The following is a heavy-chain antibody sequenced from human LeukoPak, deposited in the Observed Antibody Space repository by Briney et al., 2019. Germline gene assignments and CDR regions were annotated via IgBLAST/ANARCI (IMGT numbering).Heavy chain of an antibody. D-gene: IGHD3-22*01. CDR1: GGSFSSYY. CDR2: INHSGST. Sequence: NPSETLSLTCAVYGGSFSSYYWTWIRQPPGKGLEWIGEINHSGSTDYNPSLKSRVTISVDTSKNQFSLKLSSVTAADTAVYYCAYSSGYQQHWGQGTLATVSS. J-gene: IGHJ1*01. CDR3: AYSSGYQQH. V-gene: IGHV4-34*01.